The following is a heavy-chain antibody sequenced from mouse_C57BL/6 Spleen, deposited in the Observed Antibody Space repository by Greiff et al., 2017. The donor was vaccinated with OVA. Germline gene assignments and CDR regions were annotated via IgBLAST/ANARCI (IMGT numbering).Heavy chain of an antibody. V-gene: IGHV1-81*01. D-gene: IGHD2-3*01. CDR3: ARGIYDGYYFDY. CDR2: IYPRSGNT. J-gene: IGHJ2*01. CDR1: GYTFTSYG. Sequence: QVHVKQSGAELARPGASVKLSCKASGYTFTSYGISWVKQRTGQGLEWIGEIYPRSGNTYYNEKFKGKATLTADKSSSTAYMELRSLTSEDSAVYFCARGIYDGYYFDYWGQGTTLTVSS.